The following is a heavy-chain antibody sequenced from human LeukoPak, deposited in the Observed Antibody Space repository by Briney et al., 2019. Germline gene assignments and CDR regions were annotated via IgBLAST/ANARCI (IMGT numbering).Heavy chain of an antibody. Sequence: PSETLSLTCTVSGGSISSSSYYWGWLRQPPGKGLEWIGSVYYSGSIHYNPSLKSRVTISADTSKNQISLKLSSVTAADTAMYYCARLRGYSYAGDYWGQGSLVTVSS. D-gene: IGHD5-18*01. CDR2: VYYSGSI. CDR3: ARLRGYSYAGDY. CDR1: GGSISSSSYY. V-gene: IGHV4-39*07. J-gene: IGHJ4*02.